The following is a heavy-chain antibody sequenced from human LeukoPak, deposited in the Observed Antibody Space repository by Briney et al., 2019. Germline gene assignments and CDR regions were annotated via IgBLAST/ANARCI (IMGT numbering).Heavy chain of an antibody. Sequence: WETLSLTCAVTGGSLSGYYWAWIRQPPGKGLEWLGEINGRGSVTHNPSLRSRVSLSIDSSQNRISLKLTSLTAADTAVYYCARAAIVDPLDLWGQGTLVTVSS. CDR3: ARAAIVDPLDL. J-gene: IGHJ5*02. CDR1: GGSLSGYY. D-gene: IGHD5-12*01. V-gene: IGHV4-34*01. CDR2: INGRGSV.